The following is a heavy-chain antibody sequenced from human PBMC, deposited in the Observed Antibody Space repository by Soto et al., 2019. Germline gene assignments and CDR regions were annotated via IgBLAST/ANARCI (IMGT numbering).Heavy chain of an antibody. D-gene: IGHD3-22*01. CDR3: ARLHYYDSSGYYYGGWFDP. V-gene: IGHV4-39*01. J-gene: IGHJ5*02. Sequence: SETLSLTCTVSGGSISSSSYYWGWIRHPPGKGLEWIGSIYYSGSTYYNPSLKSRVTISVDTSKNQFSLKLSSVTAADTAVYYCARLHYYDSSGYYYGGWFDPWGQGTLVTVSS. CDR1: GGSISSSSYY. CDR2: IYYSGST.